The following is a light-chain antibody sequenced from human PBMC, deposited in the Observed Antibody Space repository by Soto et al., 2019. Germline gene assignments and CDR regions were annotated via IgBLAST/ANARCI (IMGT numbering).Light chain of an antibody. Sequence: QSALTQPASVSGSPGQSITISCTGSSSDVGTYKFVSWYQQYPGKAPKLMIYEVSNRPSGVFNRFSGSESGNTASLTISGLHTEDEADYYCSSYTIASTWVFGGGTKVTVL. V-gene: IGLV2-14*01. J-gene: IGLJ3*02. CDR3: SSYTIASTWV. CDR1: SSDVGTYKF. CDR2: EVS.